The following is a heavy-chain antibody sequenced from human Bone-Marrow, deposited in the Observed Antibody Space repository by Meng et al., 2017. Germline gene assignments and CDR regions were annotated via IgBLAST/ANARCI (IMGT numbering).Heavy chain of an antibody. V-gene: IGHV1-69*06. Sequence: VQVVQSGAEVNQAASSVNVPCMVSGGIFSSYAISWVRQDPGEALEWLGVIIPLFGTSKYAQKSQGRVKINADKEQSTAYIELSSLRSEDTAVYYCERGYCSGGSCYSIDYWGQGTLVTVSS. CDR3: ERGYCSGGSCYSIDY. D-gene: IGHD2-15*01. CDR2: IIPLFGTS. CDR1: GGIFSSYA. J-gene: IGHJ4*02.